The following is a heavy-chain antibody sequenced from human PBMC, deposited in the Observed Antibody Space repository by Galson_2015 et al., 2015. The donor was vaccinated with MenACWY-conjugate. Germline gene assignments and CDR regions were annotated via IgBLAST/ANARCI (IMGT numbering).Heavy chain of an antibody. J-gene: IGHJ5*02. Sequence: SLRLSCAASGITFSSYAMSWVRQAPGKGLEWVSSINTTGGTTYYADSVKGRFTISRDNSKNTLYLQMNSLRAGDTAVYYCAQGAGSRWFDPWGQGTLVIVSS. V-gene: IGHV3-23*01. CDR1: GITFSSYA. CDR3: AQGAGSRWFDP. CDR2: INTTGGTT. D-gene: IGHD3-10*01.